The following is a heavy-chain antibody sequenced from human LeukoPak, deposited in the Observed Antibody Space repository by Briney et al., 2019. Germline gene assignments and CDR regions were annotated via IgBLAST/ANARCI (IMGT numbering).Heavy chain of an antibody. V-gene: IGHV4-39*01. D-gene: IGHD3-22*01. Sequence: PSETLSLTCTVSGGSISSSSYYWGWIRQPPGKGLEWIGSIYYSGSTYYNPSLKSRVTISVDTSKNQFSQKLSSVTAADTAVYYCARYPEYYYDSSAVGAFDIWGQGTMVTVSS. J-gene: IGHJ3*02. CDR2: IYYSGST. CDR1: GGSISSSSYY. CDR3: ARYPEYYYDSSAVGAFDI.